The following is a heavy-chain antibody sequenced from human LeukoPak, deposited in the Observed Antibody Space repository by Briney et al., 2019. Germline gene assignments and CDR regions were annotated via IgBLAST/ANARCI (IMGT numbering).Heavy chain of an antibody. J-gene: IGHJ6*03. D-gene: IGHD4-17*01. V-gene: IGHV1-69*05. Sequence: SVKVSCKASGGTFSSYAISWVRQAPGQGLEWMGGIIPIFGTANYAQKLQGRVTMTTDTSTSTAYMELRSLRSDDTAVYYCASSYGDYYYYMDVWGKGTTVTVSS. CDR2: IIPIFGTA. CDR1: GGTFSSYA. CDR3: ASSYGDYYYYMDV.